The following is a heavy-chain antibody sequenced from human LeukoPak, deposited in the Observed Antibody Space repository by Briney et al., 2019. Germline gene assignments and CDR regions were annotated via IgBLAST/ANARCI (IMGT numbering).Heavy chain of an antibody. CDR3: ARDSSGYQ. Sequence: GGSLRLSCAASGFTFSSYAMSWVRQAPGKGLEWVANIKEDGSEKYYGDSVKGRFTISRDNAKNSLYLEMNSLRVEDTAVYYCARDSSGYQWGQGTLVTVSS. D-gene: IGHD3-22*01. J-gene: IGHJ4*02. CDR2: IKEDGSEK. V-gene: IGHV3-7*01. CDR1: GFTFSSYA.